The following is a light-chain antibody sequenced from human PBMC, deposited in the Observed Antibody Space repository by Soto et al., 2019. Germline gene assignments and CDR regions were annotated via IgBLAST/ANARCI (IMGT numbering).Light chain of an antibody. V-gene: IGKV1-27*01. CDR1: QGISNY. CDR2: AAS. CDR3: XXXXXVXT. J-gene: IGKJ4*01. Sequence: DVQLTQSPSSLSASVGDRVTITCRATQGISNYLAWYQQKPGKVPNLLIYAASTLQSGVPSRFSGSGSGTXFTXXXXXXXPXXXXXXXXXXXXXVXTXGGGTKVEI.